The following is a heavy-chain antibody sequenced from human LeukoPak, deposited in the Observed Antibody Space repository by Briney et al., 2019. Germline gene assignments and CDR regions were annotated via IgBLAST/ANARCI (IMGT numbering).Heavy chain of an antibody. CDR2: ISSSGSTI. Sequence: GGSLRLSCAASGFTFSDYYMSWIRQAPGKGLEWVSYISSSGSTIYYADSVKGRFTISRDNAKNSLYLQMNSLRAEDTAVYYCARENYDILTGYRKFDYWGQGTLVTVSS. J-gene: IGHJ4*02. D-gene: IGHD3-9*01. CDR3: ARENYDILTGYRKFDY. CDR1: GFTFSDYY. V-gene: IGHV3-11*04.